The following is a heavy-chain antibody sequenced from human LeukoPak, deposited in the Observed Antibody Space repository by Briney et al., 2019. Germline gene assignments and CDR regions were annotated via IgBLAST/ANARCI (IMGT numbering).Heavy chain of an antibody. J-gene: IGHJ2*01. D-gene: IGHD3-22*01. CDR1: GFTFSSYW. CDR3: ARDHRVVVISDWYFDL. CDR2: INSDGSST. V-gene: IGHV3-74*01. Sequence: GGSLRLSCAASGFTFSSYWMHWVRQAPGKGLVWVSRINSDGSSTSYADSVKSRFTISRDNAKNTLYLQMNSLRAEDTAVYYCARDHRVVVISDWYFDLWGRGTLVTVSS.